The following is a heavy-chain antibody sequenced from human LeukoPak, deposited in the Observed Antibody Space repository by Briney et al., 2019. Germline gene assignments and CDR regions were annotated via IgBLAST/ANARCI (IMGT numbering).Heavy chain of an antibody. D-gene: IGHD3-9*01. CDR2: IYYSGST. Sequence: SETLSLTCSVSGGSISNYYWSWIRQPPGKGLEWLGYIYYSGSTNYNPSLKSRVTISVDTSKNQFSLKLSSVTAADTAIYFCARRTSIVMTGSRAIDYWGRGTLVTVSS. J-gene: IGHJ4*02. CDR3: ARRTSIVMTGSRAIDY. CDR1: GGSISNYY. V-gene: IGHV4-59*08.